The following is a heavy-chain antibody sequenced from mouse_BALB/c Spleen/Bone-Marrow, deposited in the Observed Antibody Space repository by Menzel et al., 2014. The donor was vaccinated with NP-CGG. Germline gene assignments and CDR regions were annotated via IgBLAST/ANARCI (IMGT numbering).Heavy chain of an antibody. D-gene: IGHD2-14*01. J-gene: IGHJ2*01. Sequence: VKLMESGPELVKPGASVRISCKASGYTFTSYYIYWVKQTPGQGLEWIGWIYPGNVNTKYNERFKGKATLTADKSSSTAYVQLSSLTSEDSAVYFCAREGYGRYFDYWGQGAPLSVSS. CDR2: IYPGNVNT. CDR1: GYTFTSYY. V-gene: IGHV1S56*01. CDR3: AREGYGRYFDY.